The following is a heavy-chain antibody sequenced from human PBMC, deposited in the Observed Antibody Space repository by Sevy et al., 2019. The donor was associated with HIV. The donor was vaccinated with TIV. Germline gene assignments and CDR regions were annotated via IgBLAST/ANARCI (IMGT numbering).Heavy chain of an antibody. CDR1: GFTFSNYW. Sequence: GGSLRLSCAASGFTFSNYWMSWVRQAPGKGLECVANINQDGSEKYYLDSVKGRFIVSRDNAKNSLYLQMNSLRAEDSAVYYCARERITGSKPEYFDSWGQGTLVTVSS. J-gene: IGHJ4*02. D-gene: IGHD1-7*01. V-gene: IGHV3-7*01. CDR3: ARERITGSKPEYFDS. CDR2: INQDGSEK.